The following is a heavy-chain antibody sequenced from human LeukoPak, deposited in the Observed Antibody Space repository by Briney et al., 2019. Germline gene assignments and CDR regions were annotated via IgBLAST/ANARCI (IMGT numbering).Heavy chain of an antibody. CDR3: ARFSRITWGDWEYAFDL. Sequence: SETLSLMCSVYGGSFSDYFWSWIRQPPGKGLEWIGEIDDGGNTNYNPSLMSRVIVSMEKSKKQFSLVMRSVTAADTAVYYCARFSRITWGDWEYAFDLWGQGTTVIVSS. V-gene: IGHV4-34*01. D-gene: IGHD2-21*02. J-gene: IGHJ3*01. CDR1: GGSFSDYF. CDR2: IDDGGNT.